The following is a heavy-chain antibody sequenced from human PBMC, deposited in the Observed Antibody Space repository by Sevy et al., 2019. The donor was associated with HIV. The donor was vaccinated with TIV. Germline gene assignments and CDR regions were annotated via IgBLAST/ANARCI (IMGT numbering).Heavy chain of an antibody. Sequence: GGSLRLSCGVSGFALRSYTMNWVRQAPGKGLEWVASISATGGSTYYAVSLKGRFTMSRDVSKSTLYLQMNSLTAEDTAMCYCAKTLQKLPFHPHYFDYWGQGTLVTVSS. CDR1: GFALRSYT. V-gene: IGHV3-23*01. CDR3: AKTLQKLPFHPHYFDY. J-gene: IGHJ4*02. D-gene: IGHD2-21*02. CDR2: ISATGGST.